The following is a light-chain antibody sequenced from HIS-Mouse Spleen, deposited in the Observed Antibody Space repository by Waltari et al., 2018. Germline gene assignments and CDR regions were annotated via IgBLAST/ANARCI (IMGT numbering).Light chain of an antibody. CDR1: QSVSSSY. Sequence: EIVFTQSPGTLSLSPGERATLYCRASQSVSSSYLAWYQQKPGQAPRLLISAASSSATGIPDRFSGSGSGTDFTLTISRLEPEDFAVYYCQQYGSSPETFGQGTKVEIK. CDR2: AAS. J-gene: IGKJ1*01. V-gene: IGKV3-20*01. CDR3: QQYGSSPET.